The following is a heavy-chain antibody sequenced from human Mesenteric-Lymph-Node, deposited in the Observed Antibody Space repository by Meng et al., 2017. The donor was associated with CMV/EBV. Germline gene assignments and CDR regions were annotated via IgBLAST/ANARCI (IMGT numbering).Heavy chain of an antibody. CDR1: RFTFSDYY. V-gene: IGHV3-11*01. J-gene: IGHJ5*02. CDR2: ISSSGSTI. D-gene: IGHD6-13*01. CDR3: ARDGRHSSSFYYWFDP. Sequence: SLKISCAASRFTFSDYYMSWIRQAPGKGLEWVSYISSSGSTIYYADSVKGRFTISRDNAKNSLYLQMNSLRAEDTAVYYCARDGRHSSSFYYWFDPWGQGTLVTVSS.